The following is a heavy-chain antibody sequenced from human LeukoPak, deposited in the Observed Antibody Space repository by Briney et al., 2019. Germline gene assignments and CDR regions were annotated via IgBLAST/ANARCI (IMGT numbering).Heavy chain of an antibody. CDR1: GFTFSNYG. CDR2: VSFGDGSTR. J-gene: IGHJ4*02. V-gene: IGHV3-33*06. Sequence: GGSLRLSCAASGFTFSNYGMHWVRQAPGKGLEWVAVVSFGDGSTRNYADSVKGRFTISRDNSQNTLYLQMNNLGAEDTAVYYYAKSPYYDFWPFDYWGQGTLVTVSS. D-gene: IGHD3-3*01. CDR3: AKSPYYDFWPFDY.